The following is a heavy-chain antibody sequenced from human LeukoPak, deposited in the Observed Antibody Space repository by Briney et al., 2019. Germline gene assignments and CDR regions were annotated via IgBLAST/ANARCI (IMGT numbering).Heavy chain of an antibody. D-gene: IGHD3-16*02. CDR3: ARVSTPSRGLGDLSFGNNPHFDY. Sequence: GGSLRLSCAASGVTFSSYAMHWVRQAPGKGLEWVAVISYDGSNKYYADSVKGRVTISRDNSKNTLYLQMNSLRAEDTAVYYCARVSTPSRGLGDLSFGNNPHFDYWGQGTLVTVSS. CDR2: ISYDGSNK. V-gene: IGHV3-30-3*01. J-gene: IGHJ4*02. CDR1: GVTFSSYA.